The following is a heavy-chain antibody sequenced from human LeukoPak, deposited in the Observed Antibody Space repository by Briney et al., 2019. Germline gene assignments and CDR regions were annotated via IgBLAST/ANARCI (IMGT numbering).Heavy chain of an antibody. CDR2: IYNGGYT. CDR3: AAGPWELDF. J-gene: IGHJ4*02. V-gene: IGHV4-4*09. D-gene: IGHD1-26*01. CDR1: GVSLNTYY. Sequence: SETLSLTCADSGVSLNTYYASWIRQALGKGLEFIGFIYNGGYTNYNPSLKSRATISVDTANNQFSLGLTSVTAADTAMYYCAAGPWELDFWGQGTLVTVSS.